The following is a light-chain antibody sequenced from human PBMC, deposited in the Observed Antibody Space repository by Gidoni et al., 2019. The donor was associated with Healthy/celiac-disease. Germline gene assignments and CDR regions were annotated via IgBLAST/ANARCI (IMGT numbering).Light chain of an antibody. Sequence: DIVMTQSPDSLAVSLGERATINCKSSQSILYSSNNKNYLAWYQQKPRQPPRLLIYWASTRESGVPDRFSGSGSGTDFTLTISSLQAEDVAVYYCQQYYSTPLTFXGGTKVEIK. CDR2: WAS. V-gene: IGKV4-1*01. CDR3: QQYYSTPLT. J-gene: IGKJ4*01. CDR1: QSILYSSNNKNY.